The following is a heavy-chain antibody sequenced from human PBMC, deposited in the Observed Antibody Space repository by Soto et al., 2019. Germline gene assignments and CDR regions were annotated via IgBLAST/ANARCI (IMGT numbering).Heavy chain of an antibody. D-gene: IGHD3-10*01. CDR3: ARDRGYDAHDYYYNAMDV. Sequence: GGSLRLSCAASGFTFSSYAMNWVLQAPGKGLEWVSGISGNGITAYYAESVKGRFTIARDNSKNTLHLQMNSLRAEDTAVYYCARDRGYDAHDYYYNAMDVWGQRTTVTVCS. CDR1: GFTFSSYA. V-gene: IGHV3-23*01. J-gene: IGHJ6*02. CDR2: ISGNGITA.